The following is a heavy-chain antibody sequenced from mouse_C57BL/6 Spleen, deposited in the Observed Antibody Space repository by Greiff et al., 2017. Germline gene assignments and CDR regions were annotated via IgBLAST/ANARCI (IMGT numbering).Heavy chain of an antibody. CDR2: IYPGRGNT. CDR3: ARCDYDEGFAY. CDR1: GYTFTDYY. J-gene: IGHJ3*01. V-gene: IGHV1-84*01. Sequence: QVHVKQSGPELVKPGASVKISCKASGYTFTDYYINWVKQRPGQGLEWIGWIYPGRGNTKYNEKFKGKATLTVYPSSSTAYMQLSSLTSEDSAVYFCARCDYDEGFAYWGQGTLVTVSA. D-gene: IGHD2-4*01.